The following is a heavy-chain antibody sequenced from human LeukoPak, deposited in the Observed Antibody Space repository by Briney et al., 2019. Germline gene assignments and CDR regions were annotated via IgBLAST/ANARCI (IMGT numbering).Heavy chain of an antibody. J-gene: IGHJ4*02. CDR1: GGSISSYY. D-gene: IGHD3-10*01. Sequence: PSETLSLTCTVSGGSISSYYWSWIRQPPGKGLEWIGYIYYSGSTNYNPSLKSRVTISVDTSKNQFSLKLSSVTAADTAVYYCARLSMGFGELSLDYWGQGTLVTVSS. CDR2: IYYSGST. CDR3: ARLSMGFGELSLDY. V-gene: IGHV4-59*08.